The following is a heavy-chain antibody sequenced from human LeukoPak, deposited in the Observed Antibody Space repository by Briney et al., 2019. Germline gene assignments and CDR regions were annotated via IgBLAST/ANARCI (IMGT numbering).Heavy chain of an antibody. CDR1: GGSISSYY. Sequence: SETLSLTCTVSGGSISSYYWSWIRQPAGKGLEWIGRIYSSGSTNYNPSLKSRVTTSLDTSNNQFSLKLSSVTAADTDVYYCARNRYFDLWGRGTLVTVSS. CDR2: IYSSGST. V-gene: IGHV4-4*07. J-gene: IGHJ2*01. CDR3: ARNRYFDL.